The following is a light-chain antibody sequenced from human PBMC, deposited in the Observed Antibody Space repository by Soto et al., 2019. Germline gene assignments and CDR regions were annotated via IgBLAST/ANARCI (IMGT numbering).Light chain of an antibody. V-gene: IGLV4-69*01. CDR2: LVSDGSH. J-gene: IGLJ2*01. CDR1: SGHSSYA. Sequence: QPVLTQSPSASASLGASVKLTCTLSSGHSSYAIAWHQQQPEKGPRYLMKLVSDGSHTKGDGIPDRFSGSSSGAERYLTISSLKSEDEADYHCQTWGTGIQVFGGGTQLTVL. CDR3: QTWGTGIQV.